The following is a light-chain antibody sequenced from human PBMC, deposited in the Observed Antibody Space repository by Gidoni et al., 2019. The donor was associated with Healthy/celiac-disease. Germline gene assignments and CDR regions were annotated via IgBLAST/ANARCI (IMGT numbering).Light chain of an antibody. CDR2: GAS. V-gene: IGKV3-20*01. J-gene: IGKJ5*01. CDR1: QSVSSSY. CDR3: QQYGSSTIT. Sequence: EIVLTQSPGTLSLSPGERATLSCRASQSVSSSYLAGYQQKPGQAPRLLIYGASSRATGIPDRFIGSGFGTDFTLTISRLEPEDFAVYYCQQYGSSTITFGQGTRLEIK.